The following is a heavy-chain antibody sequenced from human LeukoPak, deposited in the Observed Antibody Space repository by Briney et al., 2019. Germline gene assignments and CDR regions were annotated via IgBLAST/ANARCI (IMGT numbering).Heavy chain of an antibody. J-gene: IGHJ4*02. CDR2: VYSSGVG. Sequence: PSETLSLTCTVSGGSITGYYWNWIRQPAGQGLEWLGRVYSSGVGNYNPSLTSRVTMSVDTSKNQFSLKLTSLTAADTAVYYCAREEFLHEIDSSGYFFYWGQGTLVTVSS. D-gene: IGHD3-22*01. V-gene: IGHV4-4*07. CDR3: AREEFLHEIDSSGYFFY. CDR1: GGSITGYY.